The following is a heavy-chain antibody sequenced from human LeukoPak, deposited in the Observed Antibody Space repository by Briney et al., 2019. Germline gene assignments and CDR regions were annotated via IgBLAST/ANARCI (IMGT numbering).Heavy chain of an antibody. J-gene: IGHJ4*02. Sequence: PGRSLRLSCAASGFSFSNYGMHWVRQAPGKGLEWVAVIWYDGSSVYYADSVKGRFTISRDNSRRTVYLQMNNLRAADTALYYCARWLRRPIDQWGQGTLVTVSS. CDR3: ARWLRRPIDQ. V-gene: IGHV3-33*01. CDR1: GFSFSNYG. D-gene: IGHD5-12*01. CDR2: IWYDGSSV.